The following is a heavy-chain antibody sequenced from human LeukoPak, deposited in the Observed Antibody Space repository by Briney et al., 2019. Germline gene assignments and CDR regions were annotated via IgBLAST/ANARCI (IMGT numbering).Heavy chain of an antibody. J-gene: IGHJ6*02. V-gene: IGHV1-2*02. Sequence: ASVKVSCKASGYTFTGYYMHWVRQAPGQGLEWMGWINPNSGGTNYAQKFQGRVTMTRDTSISTAYMELSRLRFDDTAVYYCARDELWFGEHYGMDVWGQGTTVTVSS. CDR2: INPNSGGT. CDR3: ARDELWFGEHYGMDV. D-gene: IGHD3-10*01. CDR1: GYTFTGYY.